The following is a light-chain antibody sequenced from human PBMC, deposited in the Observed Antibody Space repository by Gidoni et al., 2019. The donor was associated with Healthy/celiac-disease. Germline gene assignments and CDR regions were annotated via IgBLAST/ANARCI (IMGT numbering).Light chain of an antibody. CDR3: AACDDRLNGPV. J-gene: IGLJ3*02. V-gene: IGLV1-36*01. Sequence: VLTHPPHRSAATRRRVTISCSGSSSNIGNNAVNWYQQLPGKAPKLLIYYDDLLPSGVSDRFSGSKSGTSASLAISGLQSEDEADYYCAACDDRLNGPVFGGGTKLTVL. CDR2: YDD. CDR1: SSNIGNNA.